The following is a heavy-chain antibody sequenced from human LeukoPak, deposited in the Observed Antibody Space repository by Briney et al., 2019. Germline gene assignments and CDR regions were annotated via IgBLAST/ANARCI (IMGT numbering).Heavy chain of an antibody. CDR3: ARDVGKKPDY. CDR2: ISSDGTGT. J-gene: IGHJ4*02. V-gene: IGHV3-74*01. Sequence: PGGSLRLSCAASGFTFSSYWVHWVRQAPGKGLVWVLGISSDGTGTTYTDSVKGQFTISRDNTKNTLYLQLNSLRAEDTAVYYCARDVGKKPDYWGQGTLVTVSS. CDR1: GFTFSSYW. D-gene: IGHD1-1*01.